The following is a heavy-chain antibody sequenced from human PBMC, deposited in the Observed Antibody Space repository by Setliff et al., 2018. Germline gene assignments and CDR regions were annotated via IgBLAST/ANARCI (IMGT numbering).Heavy chain of an antibody. CDR1: GYSISSGYY. J-gene: IGHJ4*02. V-gene: IGHV4-38-2*02. D-gene: IGHD1-20*01. CDR3: ASGLNWLSSTEFDY. CDR2: IYYSGST. Sequence: SETLSLTCTVSGYSISSGYYWGWIRQPPGKGLEWIRCIYYSGSTYYNPSLKSRVTISLDTSKNQFSLKLTSVTAADTAVYYCASGLNWLSSTEFDYWGQGTLVTVSS.